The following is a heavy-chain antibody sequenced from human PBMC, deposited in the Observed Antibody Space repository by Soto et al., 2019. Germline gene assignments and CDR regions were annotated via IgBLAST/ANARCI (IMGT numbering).Heavy chain of an antibody. CDR2: ISYDGSNK. CDR1: GFTFSSYG. V-gene: IGHV3-30*18. D-gene: IGHD3-16*01. J-gene: IGHJ6*02. Sequence: GGSLRLSCAASGFTFSSYGMHWVRQAPGKGLEWVAVISYDGSNKYYADSVKGRFTISRDNSKNTLYLQMNSLRAEDTAVYYCAKAPVDYVWEGSRYTVTYAWSQGAALTVSS. CDR3: AKAPVDYVWEGSRYTVTYA.